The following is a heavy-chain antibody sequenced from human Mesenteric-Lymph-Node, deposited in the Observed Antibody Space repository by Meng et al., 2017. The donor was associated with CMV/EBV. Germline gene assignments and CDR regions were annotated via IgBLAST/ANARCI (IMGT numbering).Heavy chain of an antibody. CDR3: ARDGITAGDFYYYGMDV. Sequence: GGSLRLSCAASGFTFSSYTMNWVRQAPGKGLEWVSSIGSSSSFIYYADSVMGRFTISRDNAKNSLYLQMNSLRAEDTAVYYCARDGITAGDFYYYGMDVWGQGITVTVSS. CDR1: GFTFSSYT. J-gene: IGHJ6*02. CDR2: IGSSSSFI. V-gene: IGHV3-21*01. D-gene: IGHD3-3*01.